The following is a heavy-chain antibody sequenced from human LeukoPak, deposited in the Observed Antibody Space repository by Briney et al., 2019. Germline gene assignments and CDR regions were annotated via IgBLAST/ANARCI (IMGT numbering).Heavy chain of an antibody. Sequence: GGSLRLSCAASGFTFSSYWMSWVRHAPGKGLELVANIKQDGSEKYYVDSVKGRFTISRDNAKNSLYLQMNSLRAEDTAVYYCASQRDCSSTSCYGNWFDPWGQGTLVTVSS. J-gene: IGHJ5*02. V-gene: IGHV3-7*01. CDR1: GFTFSSYW. CDR2: IKQDGSEK. D-gene: IGHD2-2*01. CDR3: ASQRDCSSTSCYGNWFDP.